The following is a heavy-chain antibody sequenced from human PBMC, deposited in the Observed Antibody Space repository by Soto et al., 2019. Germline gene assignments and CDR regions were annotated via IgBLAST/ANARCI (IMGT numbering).Heavy chain of an antibody. CDR2: DHYTGST. Sequence: PSETLSLTCTVSGASVRSGDYFWSWIRQPPGKGLEWIGYDHYTGSTYYNPSLKSRVTISVDTSKNQFSLRVNSVTAADTAVYYCAIVPLMNIVRAFDIWGQGTVVTVSS. CDR1: GASVRSGDYF. J-gene: IGHJ3*02. CDR3: AIVPLMNIVRAFDI. D-gene: IGHD2-8*01. V-gene: IGHV4-30-4*01.